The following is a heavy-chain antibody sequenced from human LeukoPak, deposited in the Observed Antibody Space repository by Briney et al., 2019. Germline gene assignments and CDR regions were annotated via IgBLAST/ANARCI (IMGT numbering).Heavy chain of an antibody. D-gene: IGHD5-24*01. CDR2: INPNSGGT. V-gene: IGHV1-2*02. Sequence: ASVKVSCKASGYTFTGYYMHWVRQAPGQGLEWMGWINPNSGGTNYAQKFQGRVTMTRDTSISTAYMELSRLRSDDTAVYYCARGGWVQRWLQRKFDYWGQGTLVTVSS. CDR1: GYTFTGYY. CDR3: ARGGWVQRWLQRKFDY. J-gene: IGHJ4*02.